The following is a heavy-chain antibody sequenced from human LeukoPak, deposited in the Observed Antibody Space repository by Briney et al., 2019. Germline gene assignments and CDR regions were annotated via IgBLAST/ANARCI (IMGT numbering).Heavy chain of an antibody. CDR2: IYYSGST. Sequence: PSETLSLTCTVSGGSISSYYWSWIRQPPGKGLEWIGYIYYSGSTNYNPSLKSRVTISVDTSKNQFSLKLSSVTAADTAVYYCARNPWGRDYGGNPGYYYYYMDVWGKGTTVTVSS. D-gene: IGHD4-23*01. CDR1: GGSISSYY. V-gene: IGHV4-59*08. CDR3: ARNPWGRDYGGNPGYYYYYMDV. J-gene: IGHJ6*03.